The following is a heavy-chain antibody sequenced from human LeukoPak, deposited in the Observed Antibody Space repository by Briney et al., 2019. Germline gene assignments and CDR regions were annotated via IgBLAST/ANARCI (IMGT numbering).Heavy chain of an antibody. CDR1: GNSVNSGLYY. J-gene: IGHJ4*02. CDR3: ARGDCSGGSCYPYFDY. Sequence: SETLSLTCTVSGNSVNSGLYYWNWIRQPAGKGLEWLGRIQARGNPNYNPSLKSRVTMSLDMSKNQFSLKLSSVTAADTAVYYCARGDCSGGSCYPYFDYWGQGTLVTVSS. D-gene: IGHD2-15*01. CDR2: IQARGNP. V-gene: IGHV4-61*02.